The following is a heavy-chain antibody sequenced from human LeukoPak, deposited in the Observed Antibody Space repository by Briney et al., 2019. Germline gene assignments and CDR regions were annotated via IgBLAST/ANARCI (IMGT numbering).Heavy chain of an antibody. V-gene: IGHV4-30-2*01. J-gene: IGHJ3*02. CDR2: IYHSGST. CDR1: GGSISSGGYS. Sequence: PSQTLSLTCAVSGGSISSGGYSWSWIRQPPGKGLEWIGYIYHSGSTYYNPSLKSRVTISVDRSKNQFSLKLSSVTAAGTAVYYCARAPKVTDAFDIWGQGTMVTVSS. D-gene: IGHD2-21*02. CDR3: ARAPKVTDAFDI.